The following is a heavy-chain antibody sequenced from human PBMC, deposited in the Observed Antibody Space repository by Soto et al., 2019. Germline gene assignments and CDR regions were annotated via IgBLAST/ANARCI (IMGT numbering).Heavy chain of an antibody. CDR1: GYAFTSYG. Sequence: ASVKVSCKASGYAFTSYGISWVRQAPGQGLEWMGWISAYNGNTNYAQKLQGRVTMTTDTSTSTAYMELRSLRSDDTAVYYCARDFGGGGYYYDSSGSGFDYWGQGTPVSVS. J-gene: IGHJ4*02. CDR2: ISAYNGNT. CDR3: ARDFGGGGYYYDSSGSGFDY. D-gene: IGHD3-22*01. V-gene: IGHV1-18*01.